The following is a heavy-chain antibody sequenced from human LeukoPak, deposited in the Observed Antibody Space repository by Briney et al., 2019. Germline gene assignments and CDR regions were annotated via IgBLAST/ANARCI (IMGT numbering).Heavy chain of an antibody. D-gene: IGHD6-19*01. CDR3: ASHFSSGSMHYGMDV. J-gene: IGHJ6*02. CDR1: GGSISSYY. CDR2: IYYSGST. Sequence: SETLSLTCTGSGGSISSYYWGWIRQPPGKGLEWIGYIYYSGSTNYNPSLKSRVTISVDTSKKQFSLKLSSVTAADTAVYYCASHFSSGSMHYGMDVWGQGTTVTVSS. V-gene: IGHV4-59*08.